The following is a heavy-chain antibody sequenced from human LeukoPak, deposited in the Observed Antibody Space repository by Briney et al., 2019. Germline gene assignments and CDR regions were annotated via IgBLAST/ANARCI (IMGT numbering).Heavy chain of an antibody. Sequence: GGSLRLSCAASGFSFSTYGMHWVRQAPGKGLEWVAFIRYDGSVKDYADSVKGRFTISRDNSKNTLYLQMNSLRAEDTAVYYCARVWSGSDYWGQGTLVTVSS. CDR3: ARVWSGSDY. CDR1: GFSFSTYG. V-gene: IGHV3-30*02. CDR2: IRYDGSVK. J-gene: IGHJ4*02. D-gene: IGHD3/OR15-3a*01.